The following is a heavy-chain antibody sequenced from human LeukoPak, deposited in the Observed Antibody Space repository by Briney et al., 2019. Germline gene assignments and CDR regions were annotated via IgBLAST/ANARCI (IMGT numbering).Heavy chain of an antibody. D-gene: IGHD3-22*01. J-gene: IGHJ5*02. V-gene: IGHV3-23*01. Sequence: PGGSLRLSCAASGFTFSSYAMSWVRQAPGKGLEWVSAISGSGGSTYYADSVKGRFTISRDNSKDTLYLQMNSLRAEDTAVYYCAKEGDYYDSSGLPNWFDPWGQGTLVTVSS. CDR1: GFTFSSYA. CDR2: ISGSGGST. CDR3: AKEGDYYDSSGLPNWFDP.